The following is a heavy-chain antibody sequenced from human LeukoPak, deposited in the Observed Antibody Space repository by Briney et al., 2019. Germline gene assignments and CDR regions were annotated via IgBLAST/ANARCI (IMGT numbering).Heavy chain of an antibody. CDR3: ARRAMGATSFDY. V-gene: IGHV3-48*04. J-gene: IGHJ4*02. CDR1: GFTVSSNY. D-gene: IGHD1-26*01. Sequence: GGSLRLSCAASGFTVSSNYMTWVRQAPGKGLEWVSYISSSSNTVYYADSVKGRLTVSRDNANNSLYVQMTNLRAEDTAVYYCARRAMGATSFDYWGQGTLVTVSS. CDR2: ISSSSNTV.